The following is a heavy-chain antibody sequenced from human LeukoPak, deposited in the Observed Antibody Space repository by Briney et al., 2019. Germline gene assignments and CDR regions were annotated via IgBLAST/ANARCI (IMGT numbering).Heavy chain of an antibody. CDR2: ISGSGGAT. CDR3: AKGYCTSTSCYAVPFDY. Sequence: GGSLRLSCAASGFTFSSSDVSWVRRAPGKGLEWVSTISGSGGATYYADSVKGRFTISRDNSKNTLYLQMNSLRAEDAAVYYCAKGYCTSTSCYAVPFDYWGQGTLVTVSS. CDR1: GFTFSSSD. V-gene: IGHV3-23*01. J-gene: IGHJ4*02. D-gene: IGHD2-2*01.